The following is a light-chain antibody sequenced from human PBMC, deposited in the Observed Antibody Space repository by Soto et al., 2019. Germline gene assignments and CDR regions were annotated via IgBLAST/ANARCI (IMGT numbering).Light chain of an antibody. CDR1: QSVSSSY. V-gene: IGKV3-20*01. J-gene: IGKJ2*01. CDR2: GAS. Sequence: EIVLTQSPGTLSLSPGERATLSCRASQSVSSSYLAWYLQKPGQAPRLLIYGASSRATGIPDRFSGSGSGTDFTLTISRLEPEDFAVYYCQQEYTFGQGTKLEIK. CDR3: QQEYT.